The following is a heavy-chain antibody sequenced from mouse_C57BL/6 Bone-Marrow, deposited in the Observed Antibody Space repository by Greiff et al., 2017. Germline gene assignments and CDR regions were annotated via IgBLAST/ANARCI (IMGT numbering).Heavy chain of an antibody. V-gene: IGHV5-6*02. Sequence: EVKLVESGGDLVKPGGSLKLSCAASGFTFSSYGMSWVRQTPDQRLEWVATISSGGSYTYYPDSVKGRFTISRDSAKNTLYLQMSSLKSEDTAMYYCARHGYYWYFDVWGTGTTVTVSS. CDR2: ISSGGSYT. CDR3: ARHGYYWYFDV. D-gene: IGHD2-2*01. CDR1: GFTFSSYG. J-gene: IGHJ1*03.